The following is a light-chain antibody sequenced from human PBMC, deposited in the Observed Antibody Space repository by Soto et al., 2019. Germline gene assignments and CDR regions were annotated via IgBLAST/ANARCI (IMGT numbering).Light chain of an antibody. V-gene: IGKV3-20*01. Sequence: TQSPSTLSASVGDRVTITCRASQSISSSYLAWYQQKPGQAPRLLIYGASSRETGIPDRFSGSGSGTEFTLTISRLEPEDFAVYDCQQYGSSTLTFGGGTKVDIK. CDR2: GAS. CDR3: QQYGSSTLT. CDR1: QSISSSY. J-gene: IGKJ4*01.